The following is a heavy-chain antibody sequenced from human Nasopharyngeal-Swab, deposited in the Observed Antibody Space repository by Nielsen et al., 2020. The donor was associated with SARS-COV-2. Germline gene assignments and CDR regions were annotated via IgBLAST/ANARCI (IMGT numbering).Heavy chain of an antibody. Sequence: SLKISCVASRFTFDDYAMHWVRQVPGKGLEWVASISWTSGSIGYADSVKDRFSISRDNAKNSLYLQMNNLRPDDTALYYCAKTYDDFWSGQQYFYGMDVWGQGTTVTVSS. V-gene: IGHV3-9*01. J-gene: IGHJ6*02. D-gene: IGHD3-3*01. CDR1: RFTFDDYA. CDR2: ISWTSGSI. CDR3: AKTYDDFWSGQQYFYGMDV.